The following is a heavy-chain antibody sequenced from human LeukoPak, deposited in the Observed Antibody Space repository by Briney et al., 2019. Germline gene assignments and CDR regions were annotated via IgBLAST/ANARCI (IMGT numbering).Heavy chain of an antibody. CDR3: ARARDAVVVPARRYYFDY. Sequence: GASVKVSCKASGYTFTSYYMHWVRQAPGQGLEWMGIINPSGGSTSYAQKFQGRVTMTRDTSTSTVYMELSSLRSEDTAVYYCARARDAVVVPARRYYFDYWGQGTLVTVSS. J-gene: IGHJ4*02. CDR1: GYTFTSYY. D-gene: IGHD2-2*01. CDR2: INPSGGST. V-gene: IGHV1-46*01.